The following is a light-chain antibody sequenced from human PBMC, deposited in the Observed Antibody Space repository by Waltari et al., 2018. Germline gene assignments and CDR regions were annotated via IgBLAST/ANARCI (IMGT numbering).Light chain of an antibody. CDR3: QQYGSSILYT. V-gene: IGKV3-20*01. CDR2: GAS. J-gene: IGKJ2*01. Sequence: VLTQSPGTLSLSPGERATLSCRASQSLTKRYLAWYQQKPGQAPRLLIYGASSRAAGMPERFSGRGSGTDFTLTISRLEPEDFAVYYCQQYGSSILYTFGQGTKVEIK. CDR1: QSLTKRY.